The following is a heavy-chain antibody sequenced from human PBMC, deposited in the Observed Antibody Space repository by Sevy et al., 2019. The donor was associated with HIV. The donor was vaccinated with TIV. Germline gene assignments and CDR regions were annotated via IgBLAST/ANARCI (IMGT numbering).Heavy chain of an antibody. CDR2: VSSDGSNS. CDR1: GFDFREYA. CDR3: AKVGMQLWSYFDF. Sequence: GGSLRLSCEASGFDFREYAMHWVRQAPGKGLECVAAVSSDGSNSYYVDPVRGRFTISRDNSQGTLFLHMSRLRVEDTAVYCCAKVGMQLWSYFDFWGQGNVVTVSS. J-gene: IGHJ4*02. D-gene: IGHD3-16*02. V-gene: IGHV3-30*18.